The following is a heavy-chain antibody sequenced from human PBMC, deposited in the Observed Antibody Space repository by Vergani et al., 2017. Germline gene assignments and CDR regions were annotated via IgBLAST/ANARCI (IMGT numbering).Heavy chain of an antibody. Sequence: QVQLQQWGAGLLKPSETLSLTCAVYGGSFSGYYWSWIRQPPGKGLEWIGEINHSGSTNYNPSLKSRVTISVDTSKNQFSLKLSSVTAADTAVYYCARDGEVWFGELLRELVYYYGMDVWGQGTTVTVSS. D-gene: IGHD3-10*01. CDR2: INHSGST. CDR1: GGSFSGYY. J-gene: IGHJ6*02. CDR3: ARDGEVWFGELLRELVYYYGMDV. V-gene: IGHV4-34*01.